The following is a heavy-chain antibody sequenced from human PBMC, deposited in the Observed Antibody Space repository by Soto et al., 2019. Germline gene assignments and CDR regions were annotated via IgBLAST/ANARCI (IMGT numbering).Heavy chain of an antibody. CDR3: ARSMYSTSAQLYYGMDV. CDR1: GYSIRSGYI. CDR2: MYHSGIT. D-gene: IGHD6-6*01. V-gene: IGHV4-38-2*01. Sequence: SETLSLTCAVSGYSIRSGYIWGWVRQPPGKVLEWIGSMYHSGITYYNLSLKSRVTISVDTSKNQLSLKLSSATAADTAVYYCARSMYSTSAQLYYGMDVWGQGTTVTVSS. J-gene: IGHJ6*02.